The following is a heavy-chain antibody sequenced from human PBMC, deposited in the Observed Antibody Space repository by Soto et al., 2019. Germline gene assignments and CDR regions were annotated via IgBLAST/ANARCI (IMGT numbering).Heavy chain of an antibody. CDR3: ARDAWGKGQVHYFGY. V-gene: IGHV3-21*01. J-gene: IGHJ4*02. CDR1: GFTFSSYS. CDR2: ISSSSSYI. Sequence: EVQLVESGGGLVKPGGSLRLSCAASGFTFSSYSMHWVRQAPGKGLEWVSSISSSSSYIYYADSVKGRFTISRDNAKNSLDLQMNSLRAEDTAVYYCARDAWGKGQVHYFGYWGQGTLVTVSS. D-gene: IGHD3-16*01.